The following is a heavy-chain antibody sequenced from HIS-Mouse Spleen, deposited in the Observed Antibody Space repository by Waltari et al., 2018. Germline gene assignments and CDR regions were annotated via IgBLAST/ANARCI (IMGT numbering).Heavy chain of an antibody. V-gene: IGHV3-30*18. D-gene: IGHD6-19*01. CDR1: GFTCSSYG. J-gene: IGHJ4*02. Sequence: QVQLVESGGGVVQPGRSLRLSCAASGFTCSSYGMHWVRQAPGKGLEWVAVISYDGSHKYYADSVKGRFTISRDNSKNTLYLQMNSLRAEDTAVYYCAKASSGWLDYWGQGTLVTVSS. CDR2: ISYDGSHK. CDR3: AKASSGWLDY.